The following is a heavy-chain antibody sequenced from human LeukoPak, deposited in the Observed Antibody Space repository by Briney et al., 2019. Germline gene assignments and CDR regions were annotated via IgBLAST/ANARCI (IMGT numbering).Heavy chain of an antibody. CDR3: ARDLRNDYYDSSGYWDY. V-gene: IGHV1-2*02. CDR2: INPNSGGT. Sequence: ASVKVSCKASGYTFTGYYMHWVRQAPGQGLEWMGWINPNSGGTNYAQKFQGRVTMTRDTSTSTAYMELSRLRSDDTAVYYCARDLRNDYYDSSGYWDYWGQGTLVTVSS. D-gene: IGHD3-22*01. J-gene: IGHJ4*02. CDR1: GYTFTGYY.